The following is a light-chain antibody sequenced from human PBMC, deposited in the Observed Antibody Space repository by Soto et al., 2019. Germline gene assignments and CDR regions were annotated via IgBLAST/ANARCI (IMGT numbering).Light chain of an antibody. CDR3: SSYTTSDSLYV. CDR1: SSDVGVYNY. CDR2: EGS. V-gene: IGLV2-14*01. Sequence: QSVPTQPASVSGSPGQSITISCTGTSSDVGVYNYVSWYQQYPGKAPKLIIYEGSYRPSGVSDRVSGSKSGNTASLTISGLLAEDEADYYCSSYTTSDSLYVFGTGTKVTVL. J-gene: IGLJ1*01.